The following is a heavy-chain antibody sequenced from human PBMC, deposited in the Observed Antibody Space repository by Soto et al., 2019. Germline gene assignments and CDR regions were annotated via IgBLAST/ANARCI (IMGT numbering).Heavy chain of an antibody. CDR1: GFTFSSYW. CDR3: VRGSSGWYGVDS. V-gene: IGHV3-74*01. Sequence: VLLVESGGGLVQPGGSLRLSCAASGFTFSSYWMHWVRHDPGKGLVWVSRINSDGSSTNYADSVKGRFTISRDNAKNTLHLQMSSLRAEDTAVYYCVRGSSGWYGVDSWGQGTLVTVSS. CDR2: INSDGSST. D-gene: IGHD6-19*01. J-gene: IGHJ4*02.